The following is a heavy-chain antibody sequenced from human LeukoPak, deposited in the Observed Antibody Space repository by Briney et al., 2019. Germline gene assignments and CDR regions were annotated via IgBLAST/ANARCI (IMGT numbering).Heavy chain of an antibody. V-gene: IGHV4-4*09. J-gene: IGHJ5*01. CDR3: AQQDGLWVGDLGGWFDF. CDR1: GTSISRHY. Sequence: SETLSLTCTASGTSISRHYWSWLRQSAGLGLEWLGYISTTGSTTYNPSLEGRVTMSEDTSQNQLSLTLSSVTAADTAVYFCAQQDGLWVGDLGGWFDFWGQGIQVTVSS. CDR2: ISTTGST. D-gene: IGHD3-10*01.